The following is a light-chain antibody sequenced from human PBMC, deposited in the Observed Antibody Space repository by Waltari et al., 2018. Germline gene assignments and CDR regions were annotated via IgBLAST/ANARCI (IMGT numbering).Light chain of an antibody. J-gene: IGKJ2*01. Sequence: ELVMTQSQATLSVSPGERATLSCRASQSVSSNLAWYQQQPGQAPRLLIYGASTRATGIPARFSGSGSGTEFTLTISSMQSEDFAVYYCQQYNNWPPEYTFGQGTKLEIK. V-gene: IGKV3-15*01. CDR1: QSVSSN. CDR3: QQYNNWPPEYT. CDR2: GAS.